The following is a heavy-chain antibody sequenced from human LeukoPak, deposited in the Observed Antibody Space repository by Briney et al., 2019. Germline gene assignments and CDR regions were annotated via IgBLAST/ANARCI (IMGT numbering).Heavy chain of an antibody. V-gene: IGHV3-23*01. CDR1: RFSFSSYA. Sequence: GGSLRLSCVASRFSFSSYAMQWVRQAPGKGLEWVSGVTGGGGSAYYAGSVKGRFTISRDNSKNTLYLQMNSLRAEDTAVYYCAKFPTYHYDSSGYYYIEYWGQGTLVTVSS. J-gene: IGHJ4*02. CDR3: AKFPTYHYDSSGYYYIEY. CDR2: VTGGGGSA. D-gene: IGHD3-22*01.